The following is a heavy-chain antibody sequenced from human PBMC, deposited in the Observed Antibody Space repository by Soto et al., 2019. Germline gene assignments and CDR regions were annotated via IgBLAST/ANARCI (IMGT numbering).Heavy chain of an antibody. CDR3: ARHVPAAGYYYGMDV. D-gene: IGHD2-2*01. V-gene: IGHV1-69*12. CDR1: GGTFSSYA. CDR2: IIPTFGTA. Sequence: QVQLVQSGAEVKKPGSSLKVSCKASGGTFSSYAISWVRKAPGKGLDGWGGIIPTFGTANYAQKFQGRVTITAGESTSTAYMGLSSLRSEDTAVYYCARHVPAAGYYYGMDVWGQGTTVTVSS. J-gene: IGHJ6*02.